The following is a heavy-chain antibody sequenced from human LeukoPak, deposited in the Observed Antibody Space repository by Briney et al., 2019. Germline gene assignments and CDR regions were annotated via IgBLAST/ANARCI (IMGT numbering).Heavy chain of an antibody. CDR2: LSSSSSYI. Sequence: GGSLRLSCAASGFTFSSYSMNWVRQAPGKGLEWVSSLSSSSSYIYYADSVKGRFTISRDNAKNSLYLQMNSLRAEDTAVYYCARGVAVAGSNFDSWGQGTLVTVSS. V-gene: IGHV3-21*01. J-gene: IGHJ4*02. CDR1: GFTFSSYS. CDR3: ARGVAVAGSNFDS. D-gene: IGHD6-19*01.